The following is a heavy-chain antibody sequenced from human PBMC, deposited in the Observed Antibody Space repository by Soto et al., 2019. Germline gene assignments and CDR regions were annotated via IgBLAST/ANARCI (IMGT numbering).Heavy chain of an antibody. CDR3: VKAGVRDLIVEVPVYFDN. D-gene: IGHD2-21*01. Sequence: EVQLVESGGGLVQPGRSLRLSCAASGFIFDNSGMHWVRQAPGKGLEWVSGISWNGGNIGYADSVRGRFSISRDNAKDSLFLQMDSLRPDDTAFYYCVKAGVRDLIVEVPVYFDNWGQGTRVTVSS. CDR2: ISWNGGNI. V-gene: IGHV3-9*01. J-gene: IGHJ4*02. CDR1: GFIFDNSG.